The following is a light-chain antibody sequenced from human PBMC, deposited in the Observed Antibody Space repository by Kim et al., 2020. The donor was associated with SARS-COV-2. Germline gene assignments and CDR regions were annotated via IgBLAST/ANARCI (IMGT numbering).Light chain of an antibody. V-gene: IGKV3-20*01. CDR2: DAS. CDR3: QQYGGSPLT. J-gene: IGKJ4*01. CDR1: QSVISSY. Sequence: SPGERAPLSCRASQSVISSYLAWYQQRPGQAPRLLIYDASSRATGIPDRFSGSGSGTVFTLTISGLETEDFAVYYCQQYGGSPLTFGGGTKVDIK.